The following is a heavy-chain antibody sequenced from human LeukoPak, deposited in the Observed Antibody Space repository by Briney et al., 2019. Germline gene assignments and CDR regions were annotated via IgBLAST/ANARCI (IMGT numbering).Heavy chain of an antibody. Sequence: SETLSLTCAVSGGSISSSNWWSWVRQPPGKGLEWIGEIYHSGSTNYNPSLKSRATISVDKSKNQFSLKLSSVTAADTAVYYCARAPYYGGRTPPNWFDPWGQGTLVTVSS. V-gene: IGHV4-4*02. CDR3: ARAPYYGGRTPPNWFDP. J-gene: IGHJ5*02. CDR1: GGSISSSNW. D-gene: IGHD4-23*01. CDR2: IYHSGST.